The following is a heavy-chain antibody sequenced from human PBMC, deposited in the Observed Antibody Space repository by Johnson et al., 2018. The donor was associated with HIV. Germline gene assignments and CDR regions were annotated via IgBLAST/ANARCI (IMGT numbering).Heavy chain of an antibody. CDR1: GFTFNSYG. D-gene: IGHD3-10*01. CDR2: ISYDGSNK. Sequence: QVQLVESGGGVVQPGRSLRLSCAASGFTFNSYGMHWVRQAPGKGLEWVAVISYDGSNKYYADSVKGRFTISRDNSKNTLNLQMNSLRPEDTAVYYCAKGMGLSIGELSDAFHFWGLGTVVTVSS. CDR3: AKGMGLSIGELSDAFHF. V-gene: IGHV3-30*18. J-gene: IGHJ3*01.